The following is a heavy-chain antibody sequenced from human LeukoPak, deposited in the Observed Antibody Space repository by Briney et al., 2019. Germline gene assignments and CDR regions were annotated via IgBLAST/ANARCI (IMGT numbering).Heavy chain of an antibody. V-gene: IGHV4-39*07. J-gene: IGHJ4*02. CDR3: ARTDVFELFFDS. Sequence: SETLSLTCTVSGGSISSSSYYWGWIRQPPGKGLEWIGSIYYSGSTYYNPSLKSRVTISVDTSKNQFSLKLSSVTAADTAVYYCARTDVFELFFDSWGQGTLVTVSS. CDR1: GGSISSSSYY. CDR2: IYYSGST. D-gene: IGHD1-7*01.